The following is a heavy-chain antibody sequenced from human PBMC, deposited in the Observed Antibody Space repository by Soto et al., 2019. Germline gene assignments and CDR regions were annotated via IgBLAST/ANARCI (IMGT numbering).Heavy chain of an antibody. CDR1: GYTFTSYG. D-gene: IGHD3-3*01. Sequence: ASVKVSCKASGYTFTSYGISWVRQAPGQGLEWMGWISAYNGKTNYAQKLQGRVTITTDTSTSTAYMELRSLRSDDTAVYYCAREFVSSPLLWSGYYIYYYYYGMDVCGQGTTVTVSS. J-gene: IGHJ6*02. V-gene: IGHV1-18*01. CDR2: ISAYNGKT. CDR3: AREFVSSPLLWSGYYIYYYYYGMDV.